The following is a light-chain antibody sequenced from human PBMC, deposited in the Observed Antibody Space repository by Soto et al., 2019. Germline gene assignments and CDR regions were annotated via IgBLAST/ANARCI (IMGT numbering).Light chain of an antibody. CDR3: NSYTSSTSLPYV. J-gene: IGLJ1*01. Sequence: QSALTQPASVSGSPGQSITISCTGTTNDVGGYNYVSWYQQHPGKAPKLLIFEVTSRPSGVSHRFSGSKSGNTASLTISALPAEDEADYFCNSYTSSTSLPYVFGTGTKLTVL. V-gene: IGLV2-14*01. CDR2: EVT. CDR1: TNDVGGYNY.